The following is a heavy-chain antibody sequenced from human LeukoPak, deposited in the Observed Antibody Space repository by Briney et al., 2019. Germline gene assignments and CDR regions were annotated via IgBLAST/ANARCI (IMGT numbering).Heavy chain of an antibody. CDR3: ARVSYYPHDAFDI. CDR1: GFTFSSYW. D-gene: IGHD2-8*01. J-gene: IGHJ3*02. V-gene: IGHV3-7*01. CDR2: IKQDGSEK. Sequence: GGSLRLSCAASGFTFSSYWMNWVRQAPGMGLEWVAKIKQDGSEKYYVDSVKGRFTISRDNAKNSLYLQMNTLRAEDTALYYCARVSYYPHDAFDIWGQGTMVTVSS.